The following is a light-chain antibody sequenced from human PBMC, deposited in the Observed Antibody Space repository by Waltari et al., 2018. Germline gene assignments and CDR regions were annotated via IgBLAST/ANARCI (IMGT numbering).Light chain of an antibody. CDR2: WAS. CDR3: QQYYSTPYT. Sequence: VLYSSNNKNYLAWYQQKPGQTPKLLIYWASTRESGVPDRFSGSGSGTDFTLTISSLQAEDVAVYYCQQYYSTPYTFGQGTKLEIK. CDR1: VLYSSNNKNY. V-gene: IGKV4-1*01. J-gene: IGKJ2*01.